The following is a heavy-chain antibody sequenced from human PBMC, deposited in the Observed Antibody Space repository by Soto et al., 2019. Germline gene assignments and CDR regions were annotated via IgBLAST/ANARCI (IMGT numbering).Heavy chain of an antibody. CDR1: GFAFSSYA. Sequence: LRLSCAASGFAFSSYAMSWVRQAPGKGLEWVSAISGSGGSTYYADSVKGRFTISRDNSKNTLYLQMNSLRAEDTAVYYCAKHTRSGYKNWFDPWGQGTLVTVSS. J-gene: IGHJ5*02. CDR3: AKHTRSGYKNWFDP. CDR2: ISGSGGST. V-gene: IGHV3-23*01. D-gene: IGHD3-3*01.